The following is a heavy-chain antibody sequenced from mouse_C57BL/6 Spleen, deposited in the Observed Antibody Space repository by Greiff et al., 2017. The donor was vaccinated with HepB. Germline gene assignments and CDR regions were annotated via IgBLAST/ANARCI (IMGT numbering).Heavy chain of an antibody. CDR1: GYTFTDYN. D-gene: IGHD2-1*01. Sequence: EVQLQQSGPELVKPGASVKIPCKASGYTFTDYNMDWVKQSHGKSLEWIGDINPNNGGTIYNQKFKGKATLTVDKSSSTAYMELRSLTSEDTAVYYCAREGGIYYGTYYAMDYWGQGTSVTVSS. V-gene: IGHV1-18*01. J-gene: IGHJ4*01. CDR3: AREGGIYYGTYYAMDY. CDR2: INPNNGGT.